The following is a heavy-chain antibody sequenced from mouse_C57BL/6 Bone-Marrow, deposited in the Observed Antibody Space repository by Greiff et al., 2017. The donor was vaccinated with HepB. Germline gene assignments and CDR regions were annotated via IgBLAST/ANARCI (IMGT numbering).Heavy chain of an antibody. V-gene: IGHV14-4*01. J-gene: IGHJ2*01. CDR2: IDPENGDT. CDR3: TPLLLRVE. Sequence: EVQRVESGAELARPGASVKLSCTASGFNIKDDYMHWVKQRPEQGLEWIGWIDPENGDTEYASEFQGKATITADTSSNTAYLQLSSLTSEDTAVYYCTPLLLRVEGGRGTTITVSS. D-gene: IGHD1-1*01. CDR1: GFNIKDDY.